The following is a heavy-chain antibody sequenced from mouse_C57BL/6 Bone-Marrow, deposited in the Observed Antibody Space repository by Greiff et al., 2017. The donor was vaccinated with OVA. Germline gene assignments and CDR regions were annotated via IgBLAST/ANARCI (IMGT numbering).Heavy chain of an antibody. V-gene: IGHV1-64*01. Sequence: VQLQQPGAELVKPGASVKLSCKASGYTFTSYWMHWVKQRPGQGLEWIGMIHPNSGSTNYNEKFKSKATLTVDKSSSTAYMQLSSLTSEDSAVYYCARKEWLLRGFSYWGKGTLVTVAA. CDR1: GYTFTSYW. CDR3: ARKEWLLRGFSY. J-gene: IGHJ3*01. D-gene: IGHD2-3*01. CDR2: IHPNSGST.